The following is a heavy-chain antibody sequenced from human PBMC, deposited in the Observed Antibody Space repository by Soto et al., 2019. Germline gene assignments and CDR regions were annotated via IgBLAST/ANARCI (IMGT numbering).Heavy chain of an antibody. CDR1: GFTFSSYA. CDR3: ARDLGGTEETDY. CDR2: ISYDGSNK. J-gene: IGHJ4*02. V-gene: IGHV3-30-3*01. D-gene: IGHD2-15*01. Sequence: QVQLVESGGGVVQPGRSLRLSCAASGFTFSSYAMHWVRQAPGKGLEWVAVISYDGSNKYYADSVKGRFTISRDNSKNTLYLQMNSLRAEDTAVYYCARDLGGTEETDYWGQGTLVTVSS.